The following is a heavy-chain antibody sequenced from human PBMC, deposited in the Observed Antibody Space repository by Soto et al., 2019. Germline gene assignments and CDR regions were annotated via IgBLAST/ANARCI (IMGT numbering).Heavy chain of an antibody. CDR2: ISGSGGST. Sequence: EVPLLESGGGLVQPGGSLRLSCAASGFTFSSYAMSWVRQAPGKGLEWVSAISGSGGSTYYADSVKGRFTISRDNSKNTLYLEMNSLRAEDTAVYYCAKDGCSGWWGDYSYYYGMDVWGQGTTVTVSS. CDR3: AKDGCSGWWGDYSYYYGMDV. D-gene: IGHD6-19*01. V-gene: IGHV3-23*01. CDR1: GFTFSSYA. J-gene: IGHJ6*02.